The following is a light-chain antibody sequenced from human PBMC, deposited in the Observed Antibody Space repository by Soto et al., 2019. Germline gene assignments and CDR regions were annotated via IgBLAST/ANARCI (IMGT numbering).Light chain of an antibody. CDR2: EID. V-gene: IGLV2-14*01. CDR1: NNDVGGHMY. Sequence: QSVLTQPASVSGSPGQSITISCTGTNNDVGGHMYVSWYQHQAGKVPKLIIYEIDNRPSGVSDRFSRSKSATTAALTISELQAEDDAAYYCSAYRRGIIVFGGGTKLTVL. J-gene: IGLJ2*01. CDR3: SAYRRGIIV.